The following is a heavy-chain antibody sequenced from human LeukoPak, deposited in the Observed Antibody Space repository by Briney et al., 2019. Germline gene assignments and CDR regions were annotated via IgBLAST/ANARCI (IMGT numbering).Heavy chain of an antibody. CDR1: GGSISSYY. D-gene: IGHD1-26*01. V-gene: IGHV4-4*07. Sequence: SETLSVSCTVSGGSISSYYWSWIRQPAGKGLEWIGRIYTSGSTNYNPSLKSRVTISVDKSKNQFSLKLSSVTAADTAVYYCARDRVRATSYFDYWGQGTLVTVSS. J-gene: IGHJ4*02. CDR2: IYTSGST. CDR3: ARDRVRATSYFDY.